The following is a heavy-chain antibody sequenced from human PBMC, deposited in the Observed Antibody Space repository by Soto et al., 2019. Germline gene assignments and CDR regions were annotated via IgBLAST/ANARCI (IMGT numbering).Heavy chain of an antibody. J-gene: IGHJ6*02. CDR3: ARDDYYDSSGYYYLTYYYGMDV. V-gene: IGHV3-21*05. D-gene: IGHD3-22*01. CDR2: ISSSSSYI. CDR1: GFTFSSYS. Sequence: EVQLVESGGGLVQPGGSLRLSCAASGFTFSSYSMNWVRQAPGKGLEWVSYISSSSSYIYYADSVKGRFTISRDNAKNSLYLQMNSLRAEDTAVYYCARDDYYDSSGYYYLTYYYGMDVWGQGTTVTVSS.